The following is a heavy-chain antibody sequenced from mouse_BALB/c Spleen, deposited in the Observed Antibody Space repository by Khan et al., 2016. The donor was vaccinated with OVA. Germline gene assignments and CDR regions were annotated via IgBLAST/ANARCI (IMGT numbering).Heavy chain of an antibody. V-gene: IGHV1-77*01. J-gene: IGHJ3*01. CDR1: GYTFTDYY. Sequence: QVQLKESGAELARPGASVKLSCKASGYTFTDYYINWMRQRTGKGLEWIGEIYPGSDNIFYNEKFKGKATLTADKSSSTAYMQFSSLTSEDSAVYFCGREWAAWFPYWGQGTLVTVSA. CDR3: GREWAAWFPY. CDR2: IYPGSDNI.